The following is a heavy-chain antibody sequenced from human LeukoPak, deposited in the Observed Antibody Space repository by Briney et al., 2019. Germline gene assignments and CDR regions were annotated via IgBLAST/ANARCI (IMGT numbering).Heavy chain of an antibody. D-gene: IGHD5-24*01. J-gene: IGHJ4*02. Sequence: SETLSLTCTVSGGSISSYYWSWIRQPPGKGLEWIGYIYYSGSTNYNPSLKSRVTISADTSKNQFSLKLSSVTAADTAVYYCVRDRELTYWGQGTLVTVSS. V-gene: IGHV4-59*01. CDR1: GGSISSYY. CDR3: VRDRELTY. CDR2: IYYSGST.